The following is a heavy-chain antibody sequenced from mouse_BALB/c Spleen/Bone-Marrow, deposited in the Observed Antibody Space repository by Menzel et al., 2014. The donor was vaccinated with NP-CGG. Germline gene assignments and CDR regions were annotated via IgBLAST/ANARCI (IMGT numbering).Heavy chain of an antibody. J-gene: IGHJ4*01. V-gene: IGHV1-84*02. Sequence: VQLVESGPELVKPGASVKISCKASGYTFTDYYINWVKQKPGQGLEWIGWIYPGSGNSKYNEEFKGKATLTVDTSSSTAYVQLSSLTSEDSAVYFCARNWAMDYWGQGTSATVSS. D-gene: IGHD4-1*01. CDR3: ARNWAMDY. CDR2: IYPGSGNS. CDR1: GYTFTDYY.